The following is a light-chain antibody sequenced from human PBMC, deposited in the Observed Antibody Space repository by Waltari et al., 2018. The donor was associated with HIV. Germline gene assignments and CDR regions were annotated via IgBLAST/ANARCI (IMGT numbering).Light chain of an antibody. CDR1: QAISSY. CDR2: SAS. Sequence: DIQLTQSPASLSASLGDRVVITCRASQAISSYLNWYQQKAGKAPVLRVYSASTLQTGAPPRFRGSGSGRDFTLSISDLQPEDFATYFCQQSYESPFNFGPGTK. V-gene: IGKV1-39*01. CDR3: QQSYESPFN. J-gene: IGKJ3*01.